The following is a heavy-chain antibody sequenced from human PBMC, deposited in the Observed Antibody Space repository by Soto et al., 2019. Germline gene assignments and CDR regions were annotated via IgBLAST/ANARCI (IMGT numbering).Heavy chain of an antibody. D-gene: IGHD3-22*01. Sequence: QVQLVQSGAEVKKPGSSVKVSCKASGGTFSSYAISWVRQAPGQGLEWMGGIIPIFGTANYAQKFQGRVTIXXDXSXXTAYLELSSLRSEDTAVYYCARGSRITMIADAFDIWGQGTMVTVSS. V-gene: IGHV1-69*12. J-gene: IGHJ3*02. CDR3: ARGSRITMIADAFDI. CDR1: GGTFSSYA. CDR2: IIPIFGTA.